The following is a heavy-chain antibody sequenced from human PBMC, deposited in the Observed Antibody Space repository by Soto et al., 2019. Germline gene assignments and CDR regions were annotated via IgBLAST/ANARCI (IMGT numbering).Heavy chain of an antibody. CDR2: IYYNGNT. V-gene: IGHV4-59*11. CDR3: ARANWYSEY. CDR1: CGSISNHY. D-gene: IGHD7-27*01. Sequence: QVQLQESGPGLVKPSETLSLTCNVSCGSISNHYWSWIRQPAGKGLEWIGYIYYNGNTNYNPTLKSPVTRKGNTSKNQSYKKLSSVTAADTAVYYCARANWYSEYWGQGTLVSVSS. J-gene: IGHJ4*02.